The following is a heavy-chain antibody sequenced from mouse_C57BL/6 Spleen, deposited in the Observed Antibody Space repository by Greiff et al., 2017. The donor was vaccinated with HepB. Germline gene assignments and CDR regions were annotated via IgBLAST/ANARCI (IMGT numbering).Heavy chain of an antibody. CDR3: AREVLILHFDY. CDR1: GYAFSSSW. J-gene: IGHJ2*01. Sequence: QVHVKQSGPELVKPGASVKISCKASGYAFSSSWMNWVKQRPGKGLEWIGRIYPGDGDTNYNRKFKGKATLTADKSSSTAYMQLSSLTSEDSAVYFCAREVLILHFDYWGQGTTLTVSS. CDR2: IYPGDGDT. V-gene: IGHV1-82*01.